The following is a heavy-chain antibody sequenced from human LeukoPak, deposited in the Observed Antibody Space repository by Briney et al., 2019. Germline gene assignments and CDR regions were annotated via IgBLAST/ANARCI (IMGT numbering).Heavy chain of an antibody. CDR2: IYYSGST. D-gene: IGHD3-22*01. V-gene: IGHV4-39*01. J-gene: IGHJ4*02. CDR3: AGDSRGYYYFDD. CDR1: GGSISSSSYY. Sequence: SETLSLTCTVSGGSISSSSYYWGWIRQPPGKGLEWIGSIYYSGSTYYNPSLKSRVTISVDTSKNQFSLKLSSVAAADTAVYYCAGDSRGYYYFDDWGQGTLVTVSS.